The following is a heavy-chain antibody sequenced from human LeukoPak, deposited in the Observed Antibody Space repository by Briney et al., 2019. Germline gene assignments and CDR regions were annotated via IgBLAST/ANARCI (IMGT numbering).Heavy chain of an antibody. CDR3: AREGGGAARRYFEY. CDR2: INSRATHI. V-gene: IGHV3-21*04. CDR1: GFTFSTYS. Sequence: KPGGSLRLSCAASGFTFSTYSLNWVRQAPGKGLEWVSSINSRATHIYYADSVKGRFNISRDNAKNSLYLQMNSLRAEDTAFYYCAREGGGAARRYFEYWGQGTLVTVSS. D-gene: IGHD6-6*01. J-gene: IGHJ4*02.